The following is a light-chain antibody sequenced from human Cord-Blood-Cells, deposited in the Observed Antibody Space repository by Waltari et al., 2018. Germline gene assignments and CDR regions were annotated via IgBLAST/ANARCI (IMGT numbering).Light chain of an antibody. CDR1: SSDVGSYNL. V-gene: IGLV2-23*01. J-gene: IGLJ3*02. Sequence: SALTQPASVSGSPGQSITISCTGTSSDVGSYNLVSWYQQHPGKAPKLMIYEGSKRPSGVSKRFSGSKSGNTASLTVSGLQAEDEADYYCCSYAGSSRVFGGGTKLTVL. CDR2: EGS. CDR3: CSYAGSSRV.